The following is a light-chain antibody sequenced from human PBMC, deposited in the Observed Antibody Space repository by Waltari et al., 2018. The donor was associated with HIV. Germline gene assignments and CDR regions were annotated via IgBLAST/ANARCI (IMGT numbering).Light chain of an antibody. CDR1: GSNIGAGYD. Sequence: QSVLTQPPSVSGAPGQTVTISCTGSGSNIGAGYDVHWYQQFPGTAPRLLIYSDNNRPSGVPDRFSGSKSGTSASLAISGLRAEDEADYYCQSYDTSLTYWIFGGGTKLTV. V-gene: IGLV1-40*01. CDR2: SDN. J-gene: IGLJ3*02. CDR3: QSYDTSLTYWI.